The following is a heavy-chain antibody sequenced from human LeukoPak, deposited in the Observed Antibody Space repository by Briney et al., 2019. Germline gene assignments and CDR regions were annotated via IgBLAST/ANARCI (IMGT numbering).Heavy chain of an antibody. CDR3: VRDRYDLNN. CDR2: ISAYDGNT. J-gene: IGHJ4*02. V-gene: IGHV1-18*01. D-gene: IGHD3-3*01. CDR1: GGTFSSYA. Sequence: ASVKVSCKASGGTFSSYAISWVRQAPGQGFEWMGWISAYDGNTNYAQKFQDRVTMTTDTSTSTAYMEMKSLRSDDTAVYYCVRDRYDLNNWGQGTLVTVSS.